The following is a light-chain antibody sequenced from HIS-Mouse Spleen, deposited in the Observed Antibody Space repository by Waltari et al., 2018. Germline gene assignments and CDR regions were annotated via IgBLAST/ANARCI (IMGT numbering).Light chain of an antibody. CDR3: SSYTSSSTPYV. Sequence: QSALTQPAPVSGSPGQSITISCTGTSSDVGGYNYVSWYQQHPGKGPKLMIYEVSNRPSGVSNRFSGSKSGKTASLTISGLQAEDEADYYCSSYTSSSTPYVFGTGTKVTVL. CDR2: EVS. CDR1: SSDVGGYNY. J-gene: IGLJ1*01. V-gene: IGLV2-14*01.